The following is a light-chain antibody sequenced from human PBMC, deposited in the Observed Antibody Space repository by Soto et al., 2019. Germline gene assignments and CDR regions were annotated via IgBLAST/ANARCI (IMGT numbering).Light chain of an antibody. CDR3: QQCRNWPLT. CDR1: QNVYNN. V-gene: IGKV3-15*01. J-gene: IGKJ4*01. Sequence: EIVMTQSPATQSVSPGEGATLSCKASQNVYNNLAWYQQRPGQPPRLLIYDASTRATGISARFSGSGYGTEFTLTISSLQCEDFAVYFCQQCRNWPLTFGGGTKVEIK. CDR2: DAS.